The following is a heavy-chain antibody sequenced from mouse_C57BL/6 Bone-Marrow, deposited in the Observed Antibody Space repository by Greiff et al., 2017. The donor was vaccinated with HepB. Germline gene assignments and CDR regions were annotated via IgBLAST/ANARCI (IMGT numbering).Heavy chain of an antibody. V-gene: IGHV5-9-1*02. CDR2: ISSGGDYI. J-gene: IGHJ4*01. Sequence: EVQVVESGEGLVKPGGSLKLSCAASGFTFSSYAMSWVRQTPEKRLEWVAYISSGGDYIYYADTVKGRFTISRDNARNTLYLQMSSLKSEDTAMYYCTRGPYDYDLYYAMDYWGQGTSVTVSS. D-gene: IGHD2-4*01. CDR1: GFTFSSYA. CDR3: TRGPYDYDLYYAMDY.